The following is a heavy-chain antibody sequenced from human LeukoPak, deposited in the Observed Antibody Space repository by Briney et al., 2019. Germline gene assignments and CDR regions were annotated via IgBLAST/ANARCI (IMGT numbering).Heavy chain of an antibody. Sequence: ASVKVSCKASGYTFTGYYMHWVRQAPGQGLEWMGWINPNSGGTNYAQKFQGWVTMTRDTSISTAYMGLSRLRSEDTAVYYCAREVQIVGVPNWFDPWGQGTLVTVSS. V-gene: IGHV1-2*04. D-gene: IGHD1-26*01. J-gene: IGHJ5*02. CDR2: INPNSGGT. CDR1: GYTFTGYY. CDR3: AREVQIVGVPNWFDP.